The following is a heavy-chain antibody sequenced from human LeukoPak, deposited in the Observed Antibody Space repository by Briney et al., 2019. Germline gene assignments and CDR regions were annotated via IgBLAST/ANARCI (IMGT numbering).Heavy chain of an antibody. D-gene: IGHD6-19*01. CDR2: IYHSGST. V-gene: IGHV4-38-2*01. Sequence: PSETLSLTCAVSGYSISSGYYWGWIRQPPGKGLEWIGSIYHSGSTYYNPSLKSRVTISVDTSKNQFSLKLNSVTAADTAVYYCARQWPTSLVNNWFDPWGRGTLVTVSS. J-gene: IGHJ5*02. CDR3: ARQWPTSLVNNWFDP. CDR1: GYSISSGYY.